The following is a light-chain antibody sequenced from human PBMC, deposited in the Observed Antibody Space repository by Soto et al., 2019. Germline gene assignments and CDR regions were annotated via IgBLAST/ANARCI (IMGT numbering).Light chain of an antibody. CDR1: SSDIGDYDY. J-gene: IGLJ1*01. CDR3: SSYTNINTRACV. V-gene: IGLV2-14*01. Sequence: QSALTQPASVSGSPGQSITISCTGTSSDIGDYDYVSWYQHLPGKAPKLLIFDVTHRPSGVSDRFSGSKSGNTASLTISGLQAEDEAEYYCSSYTNINTRACVFGTGTKLTVL. CDR2: DVT.